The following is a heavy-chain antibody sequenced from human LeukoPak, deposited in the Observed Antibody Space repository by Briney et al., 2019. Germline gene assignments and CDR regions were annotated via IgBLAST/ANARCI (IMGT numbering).Heavy chain of an antibody. D-gene: IGHD3-16*01. CDR2: IYYSGST. Sequence: ETLSLTCTVSGGSISSSRYYWGWIRQPPGKGLEWIGSIYYSGSTYYNPSLKSRVTISVDTSKNQFSLKLSSVTAADTAVYYCAGGAFDIWGQGTMVTVSS. CDR3: AGGAFDI. CDR1: GGSISSSRYY. V-gene: IGHV4-39*01. J-gene: IGHJ3*02.